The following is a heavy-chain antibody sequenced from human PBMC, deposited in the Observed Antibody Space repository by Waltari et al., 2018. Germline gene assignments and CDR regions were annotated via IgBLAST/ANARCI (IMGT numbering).Heavy chain of an antibody. V-gene: IGHV3-7*01. J-gene: IGHJ4*02. Sequence: VQLVESGGGLVQPGGSLRLPCAASGFTFSSYWMSWVRQAPGKGLEWVANIKQDGSEKYYVDSVKGRFTISRDNAKNSLYLQMNSLRAEDTAVYYWARVARYFDCLSNFDYWGQGTLVTVSS. CDR1: GFTFSSYW. D-gene: IGHD3-9*01. CDR3: ARVARYFDCLSNFDY. CDR2: IKQDGSEK.